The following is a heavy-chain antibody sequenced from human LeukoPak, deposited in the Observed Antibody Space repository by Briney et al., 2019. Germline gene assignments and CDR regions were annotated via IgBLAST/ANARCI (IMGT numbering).Heavy chain of an antibody. CDR3: AKVSQVAVAVAEGYFDY. D-gene: IGHD6-19*01. CDR2: ISGSGGST. CDR1: GFXFSSYA. V-gene: IGHV3-23*01. J-gene: IGHJ4*02. Sequence: PGGSLRLSRAASGFXFSSYAMSWVRQAPGKGLEWVSAISGSGGSTYYADSVKGRFTISRDNSKNTLYLQMNSLRAEDTAVYYCAKVSQVAVAVAEGYFDYWGQGTLVTVSS.